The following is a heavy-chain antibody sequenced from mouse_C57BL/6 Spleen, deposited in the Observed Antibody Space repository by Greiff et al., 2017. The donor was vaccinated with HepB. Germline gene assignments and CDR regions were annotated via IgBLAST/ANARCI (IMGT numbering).Heavy chain of an antibody. Sequence: VKLVESGGGLVQPGGSMKLSCVASGFTFSNYWMNWVRQSPEKGLEWVAQIRLKSDNYATHYAESVKGRFTISRDDSKSSVCLQMNNLRAEDTGIYYCTALNWYYAMDYWGQGTSVTVSS. V-gene: IGHV6-3*01. CDR3: TALNWYYAMDY. D-gene: IGHD4-1*01. CDR2: IRLKSDNYAT. CDR1: GFTFSNYW. J-gene: IGHJ4*01.